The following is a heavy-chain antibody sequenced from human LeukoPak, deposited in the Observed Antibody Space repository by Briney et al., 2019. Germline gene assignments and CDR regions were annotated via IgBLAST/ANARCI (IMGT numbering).Heavy chain of an antibody. Sequence: GGSLRLSCAASGFTFSSYALHWVRQAPVKGLEWVAVISNDETNKYYADFVKGRFTISRDNSKNTLYLQMNSLRPEDTAVYYCARDSGRYISGQGPYYYHGMDVWGQGTTVTVSS. CDR2: ISNDETNK. V-gene: IGHV3-30-3*01. J-gene: IGHJ6*02. D-gene: IGHD6-19*01. CDR1: GFTFSSYA. CDR3: ARDSGRYISGQGPYYYHGMDV.